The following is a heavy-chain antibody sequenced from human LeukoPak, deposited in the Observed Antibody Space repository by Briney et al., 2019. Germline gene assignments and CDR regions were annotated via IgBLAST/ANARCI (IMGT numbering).Heavy chain of an antibody. Sequence: QPGGSLRLSCVVSGFTFSTYWMHWVRQAPGKGLVWVSRINGDGRETTYGDSVKGRFTISRDNAKNTLFLQMNSLRAEDTAVFYYARGGPGAYFDYWGQGTLVTVSS. J-gene: IGHJ4*02. CDR2: INGDGRET. D-gene: IGHD1-14*01. V-gene: IGHV3-74*01. CDR3: ARGGPGAYFDY. CDR1: GFTFSTYW.